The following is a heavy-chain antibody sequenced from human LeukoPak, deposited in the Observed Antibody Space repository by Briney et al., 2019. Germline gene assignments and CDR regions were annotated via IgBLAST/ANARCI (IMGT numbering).Heavy chain of an antibody. Sequence: ASVKVSCKASGYTFTGYYMHWVRQAPGQGLEWMGWINPNSGGTNYAQKFQGRVTMTRDTSNSTAYMELSRLRSDDTAVYYCARNSVGSSSSNYYYYYYMDVWGKGTTVTISS. CDR3: ARNSVGSSSSNYYYYYYMDV. V-gene: IGHV1-2*02. D-gene: IGHD6-6*01. CDR1: GYTFTGYY. CDR2: INPNSGGT. J-gene: IGHJ6*03.